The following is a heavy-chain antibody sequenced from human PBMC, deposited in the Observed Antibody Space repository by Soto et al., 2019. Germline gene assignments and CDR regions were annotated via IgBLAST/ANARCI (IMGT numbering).Heavy chain of an antibody. Sequence: SETLSLTCTVSGGSIRNGNYWGWIRQPPGKGLEWIGSVYHSGYTYYNPSLKSRVTLSVDASKNLFSLNLSSVSAADTAVYYCARLGPYCGGDCHSPPPWGQGTLVTVSS. V-gene: IGHV4-38-2*02. J-gene: IGHJ5*02. D-gene: IGHD2-21*02. CDR1: GGSIRNGNY. CDR3: ARLGPYCGGDCHSPPP. CDR2: VYHSGYT.